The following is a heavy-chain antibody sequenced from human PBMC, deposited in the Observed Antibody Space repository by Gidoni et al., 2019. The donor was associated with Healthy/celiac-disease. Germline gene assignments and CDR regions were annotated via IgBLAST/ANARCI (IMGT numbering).Heavy chain of an antibody. CDR2: IYYSGST. Sequence: QLQLQESGPGLVKPSETLSLTCTVSGGSISSSSYYWGWIRQPPGKGLEWIGSIYYSGSTYYNPSLKSRVTISVDTSKNQFSLKLSSVTAADTAVYYCARHAVVVVLWSERGDWFDPWGQGTLVTVSS. J-gene: IGHJ5*02. CDR1: GGSISSSSYY. CDR3: ARHAVVVVLWSERGDWFDP. D-gene: IGHD3-10*01. V-gene: IGHV4-39*01.